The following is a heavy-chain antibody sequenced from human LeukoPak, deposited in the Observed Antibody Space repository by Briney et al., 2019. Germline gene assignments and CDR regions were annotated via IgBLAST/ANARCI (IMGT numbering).Heavy chain of an antibody. J-gene: IGHJ4*02. CDR2: INTDGSST. D-gene: IGHD6-13*01. CDR1: GFTFNNYW. CDR3: ARLSIEADAY. V-gene: IGHV3-74*01. Sequence: GGSLRLSCAASGFTFNNYWMHWVRQAPGKGLVWVSRINTDGSSTSYADSVKGRFTVSRDNAKNTLHLQMDSLRDEDTAVYYCARLSIEADAYWGQGILVTVSS.